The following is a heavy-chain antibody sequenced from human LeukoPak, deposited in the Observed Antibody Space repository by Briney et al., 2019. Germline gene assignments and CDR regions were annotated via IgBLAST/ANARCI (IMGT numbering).Heavy chain of an antibody. Sequence: PSQTLSLTCTVSGASISSFYWSWIRQPAGKGLEWKGRVFTSGNNNYNPSLKSRVIMSGDRSKNQFSLKLSSVTAADTAVYYCARVGDSATYFDYWGQGTLVTVSS. CDR2: VFTSGNN. CDR3: ARVGDSATYFDY. D-gene: IGHD2-21*02. CDR1: GASISSFY. J-gene: IGHJ4*02. V-gene: IGHV4-4*07.